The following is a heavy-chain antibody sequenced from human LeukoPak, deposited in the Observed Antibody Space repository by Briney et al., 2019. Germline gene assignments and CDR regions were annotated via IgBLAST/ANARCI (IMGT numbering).Heavy chain of an antibody. Sequence: WESLSLTCTVSGCTIIPNYWSWVRQAPGKGLEWIGFVYHSGRTNDGPSLQSRATISIDMSQNQLSLKLTSVTAEDTALYYCAKMEGHFYDSSTYDPNWFDHWGQGILVTVSS. D-gene: IGHD3-22*01. J-gene: IGHJ5*02. V-gene: IGHV4-59*01. CDR3: AKMEGHFYDSSTYDPNWFDH. CDR2: VYHSGRT. CDR1: GCTIIPNY.